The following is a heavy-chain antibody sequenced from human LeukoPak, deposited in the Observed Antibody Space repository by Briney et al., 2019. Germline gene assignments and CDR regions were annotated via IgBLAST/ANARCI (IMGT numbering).Heavy chain of an antibody. V-gene: IGHV3-66*01. Sequence: HPGGSLRLSCAASGFTFSSYWMSWVRQAPGKGLEWVSVIYSGGSTYYADSVKGRFTISRDNSKNTLYLQMNSLRAEDTAVYYCARRVGARDYWGQGTLVTVSS. D-gene: IGHD1-26*01. CDR2: IYSGGST. J-gene: IGHJ4*02. CDR1: GFTFSSYW. CDR3: ARRVGARDY.